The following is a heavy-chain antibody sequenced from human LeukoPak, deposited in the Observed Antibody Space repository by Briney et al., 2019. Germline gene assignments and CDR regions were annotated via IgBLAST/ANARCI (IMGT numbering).Heavy chain of an antibody. J-gene: IGHJ6*03. D-gene: IGHD6-13*01. CDR2: ISTSGSII. CDR3: ARDATTEPGTVYMDV. CDR1: GFTFSDYE. Sequence: GGSLRLSCAASGFTFSDYEMNWVRQAPGQGLEWILHISTSGSIIHYADSVKGRFTISRDNAKNSLYLQMNSLRAEDTALYFCARDATTEPGTVYMDVWGKGTTVTISS. V-gene: IGHV3-48*03.